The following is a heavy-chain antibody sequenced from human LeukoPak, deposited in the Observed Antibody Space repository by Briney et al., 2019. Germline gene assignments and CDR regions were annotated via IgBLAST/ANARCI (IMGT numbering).Heavy chain of an antibody. CDR2: IIPIFGTA. CDR1: GYTFTSYG. CDR3: ASAGCSGGSCYLYYMDV. V-gene: IGHV1-69*06. D-gene: IGHD2-15*01. Sequence: ASVKVSCKASGYTFTSYGISWVRQAPGQGLEWMGGIIPIFGTANYAQKFQGRVTITADKSTSTAYMELSSLRSEDTAVYYCASAGCSGGSCYLYYMDVWGKGTTVTVSS. J-gene: IGHJ6*03.